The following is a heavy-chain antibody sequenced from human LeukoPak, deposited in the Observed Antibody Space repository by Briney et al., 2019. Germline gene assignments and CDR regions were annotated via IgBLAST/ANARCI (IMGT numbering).Heavy chain of an antibody. V-gene: IGHV6-1*01. CDR3: ARGPNPITMVRGVIIRPGFDY. J-gene: IGHJ4*02. CDR2: TYYRSKWYN. D-gene: IGHD3-10*01. CDR1: GDSVSSNSAA. Sequence: SQTLSLTCAISGDSVSSNSAAWNWIRQSPSRGLGWLGRTYYRSKWYNDYAVSVKSRITINPDTSKNQFSLQLNSVTPEDTAVYYCARGPNPITMVRGVIIRPGFDYWGQGTLVTVSS.